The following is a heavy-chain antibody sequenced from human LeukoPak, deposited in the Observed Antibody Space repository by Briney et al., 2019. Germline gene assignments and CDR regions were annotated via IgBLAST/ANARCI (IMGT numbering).Heavy chain of an antibody. J-gene: IGHJ4*02. CDR2: ISYDGTYK. Sequence: GGSLRLSCAASGFTFSYYAIHWVRQAQGKGLEWVAVISYDGTYKYYADSVKGRFNISRDNSKNTLFLQMNSLRDEDTAVYYCAKCCRLQGATTPIDYWGQGTLVTVSS. V-gene: IGHV3-30-3*01. CDR3: AKCCRLQGATTPIDY. CDR1: GFTFSYYA. D-gene: IGHD1-26*01.